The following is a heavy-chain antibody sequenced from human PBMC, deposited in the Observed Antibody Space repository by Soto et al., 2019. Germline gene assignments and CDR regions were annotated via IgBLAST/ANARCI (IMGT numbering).Heavy chain of an antibody. Sequence: QVQLVQSGAEVKKPGASVKVSCKASGYTFTRYAMHWVRQAPGQRLEWMGWITAVNGNTKYSQKFQGRVTITRDTSASTAYMELSSLRSEDTAVYYWAREGYQPYDYWGQGTLVTVSS. V-gene: IGHV1-3*01. CDR3: AREGYQPYDY. CDR2: ITAVNGNT. D-gene: IGHD5-18*01. CDR1: GYTFTRYA. J-gene: IGHJ4*02.